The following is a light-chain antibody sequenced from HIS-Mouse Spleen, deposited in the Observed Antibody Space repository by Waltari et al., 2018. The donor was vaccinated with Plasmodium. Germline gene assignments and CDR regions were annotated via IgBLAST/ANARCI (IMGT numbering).Light chain of an antibody. CDR3: CSYAGSYTLV. J-gene: IGLJ2*01. CDR2: DVS. Sequence: QSALTQPRSVSGSPGQSVTISCTGTSSDVGGYNYVPWYQQHPGKATKLMIYDVSKRPSGVPDRFSGSKSGNTASLTISGLQAEDEADYYCCSYAGSYTLVFGGGTKLTVL. V-gene: IGLV2-11*01. CDR1: SSDVGGYNY.